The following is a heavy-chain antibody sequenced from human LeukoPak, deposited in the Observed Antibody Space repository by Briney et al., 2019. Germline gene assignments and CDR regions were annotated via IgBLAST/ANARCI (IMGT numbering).Heavy chain of an antibody. CDR2: SNSNSGGT. J-gene: IGHJ4*02. CDR3: ATSGNYYPPDY. Sequence: ASVKVSCKASGYTFSSYGISWVRQAPGQGLEWMGWSNSNSGGTNYAQKFLDRVTMTRDMSISTAYMELSGLTSDDTAVYYCATSGNYYPPDYWGQGTLVTVSS. D-gene: IGHD3-10*01. V-gene: IGHV1-2*02. CDR1: GYTFSSYG.